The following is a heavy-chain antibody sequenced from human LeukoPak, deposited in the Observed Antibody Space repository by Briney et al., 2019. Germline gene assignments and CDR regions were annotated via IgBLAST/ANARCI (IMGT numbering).Heavy chain of an antibody. D-gene: IGHD2-2*01. J-gene: IGHJ4*02. CDR2: IYTSGST. CDR1: GGSISSGSYY. Sequence: PSETLSLTCTVSGGSISSGSYYWSWIRQPAGKGLEWIGRIYTSGSTNYNPSLKSRVTISIDTSKNQFSLKLSSVTAADTAVYYCARERREQLLPPYTRSVTYFDYWGQGTLVTVSS. CDR3: ARERREQLLPPYTRSVTYFDY. V-gene: IGHV4-61*02.